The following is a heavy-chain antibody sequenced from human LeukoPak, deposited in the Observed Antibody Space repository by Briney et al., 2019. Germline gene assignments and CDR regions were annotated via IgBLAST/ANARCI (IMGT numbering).Heavy chain of an antibody. CDR3: ARGGAGLRYFDWLLYY. CDR2: IIPIFGTA. V-gene: IGHV1-69*13. D-gene: IGHD3-9*01. Sequence: ASVKVSCKASGGTFSSYAISWVRQAPGQGLEWMGGIIPIFGTANYAQKFQGRVTITADEFTSTAYMELSSLRSEDTAVYYCARGGAGLRYFDWLLYYWGQGTLVTVSS. CDR1: GGTFSSYA. J-gene: IGHJ4*02.